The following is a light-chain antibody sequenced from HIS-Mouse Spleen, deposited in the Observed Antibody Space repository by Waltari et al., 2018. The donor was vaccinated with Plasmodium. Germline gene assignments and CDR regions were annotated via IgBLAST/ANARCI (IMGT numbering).Light chain of an antibody. V-gene: IGLV3-10*01. Sequence: SYELTQPPSVSVSPGQTARITCSGDALPQKYAYWYQQKSGQDPVLVIYEGSKRPSGSPSRCSVCSSGTMATLTSSGAQVEDEADYYCYSTDSSGNHRVFGGGTKLTVL. J-gene: IGLJ3*02. CDR1: ALPQKY. CDR3: YSTDSSGNHRV. CDR2: EGS.